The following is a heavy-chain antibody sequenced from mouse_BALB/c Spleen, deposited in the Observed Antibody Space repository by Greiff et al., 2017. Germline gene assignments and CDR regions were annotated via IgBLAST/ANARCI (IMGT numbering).Heavy chain of an antibody. CDR3: AREGGPTYFDY. CDR2: ISYSGST. CDR1: GYSITSDYA. V-gene: IGHV3-2*02. Sequence: VQLQQSGPGLVKPSQSLSLTCTVTGYSITSDYAWNWIRQFPGNKLEWMGYISYSGSTSYNPSLKSRISITRDTSKNQFFLQLNSVTTEDTATYYCAREGGPTYFDYWGQGTTLTVSS. J-gene: IGHJ2*01.